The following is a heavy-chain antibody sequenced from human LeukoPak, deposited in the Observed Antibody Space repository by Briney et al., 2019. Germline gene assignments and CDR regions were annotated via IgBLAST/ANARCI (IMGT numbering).Heavy chain of an antibody. V-gene: IGHV3-74*01. D-gene: IGHD3-22*01. CDR2: INSDGSST. CDR3: AKDLGSGYYPNPDY. J-gene: IGHJ4*02. Sequence: GGSLRLSCAASGFTFSSYWMHWVRQAPGKGLVWVSRINSDGSSTSYADSVKGRFTISRDNSKNTLYLQMNSLRAEDTAVYYCAKDLGSGYYPNPDYWGQGTLVTVSS. CDR1: GFTFSSYW.